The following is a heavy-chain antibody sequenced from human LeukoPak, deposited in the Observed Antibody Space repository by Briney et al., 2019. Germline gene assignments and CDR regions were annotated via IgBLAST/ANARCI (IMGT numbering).Heavy chain of an antibody. V-gene: IGHV4-59*08. CDR1: NGSISPYS. J-gene: IGHJ5*02. D-gene: IGHD3-10*01. CDR3: ARHRLATYYTSGENWFDP. CDR2: IYYSGTT. Sequence: SETLSLTCTVSNGSISPYSWTWIRQPPGKGLEWIGYIYYSGTTDYNPSLKSRVTLLVDTSKNQFSLKLSSVTAADTAVYYCARHRLATYYTSGENWFDPWGQGTLVTVSS.